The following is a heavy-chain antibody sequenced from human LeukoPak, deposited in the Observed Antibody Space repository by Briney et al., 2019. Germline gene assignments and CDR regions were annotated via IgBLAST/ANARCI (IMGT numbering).Heavy chain of an antibody. D-gene: IGHD5-24*01. CDR1: GFTFSSYE. CDR3: ASRVLGGRDGYNGSY. V-gene: IGHV3-21*01. J-gene: IGHJ4*02. Sequence: GGSLRLSCAASGFTFSSYEMNWVRQAPGKGLEWVSSISSSSSYIYYADSVKGRFTISRDNAKNSLYLQMNSLRAEDTAVYYCASRVLGGRDGYNGSYWGQGTLVTVSS. CDR2: ISSSSSYI.